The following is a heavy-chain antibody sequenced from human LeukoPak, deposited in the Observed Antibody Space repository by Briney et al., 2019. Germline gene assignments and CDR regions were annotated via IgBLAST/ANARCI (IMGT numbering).Heavy chain of an antibody. Sequence: SETLSLTCTVSGGSISSSSYYWGWIRQPPGKGLEWIGSIYYSGSTYYNPSLKSRVTISVDTSKNQFSLKLSSVTAADTAVYYCARLAMKGHAFDIWGQGTMVTVSS. J-gene: IGHJ3*02. V-gene: IGHV4-39*01. CDR2: IYYSGST. CDR3: ARLAMKGHAFDI. CDR1: GGSISSSSYY.